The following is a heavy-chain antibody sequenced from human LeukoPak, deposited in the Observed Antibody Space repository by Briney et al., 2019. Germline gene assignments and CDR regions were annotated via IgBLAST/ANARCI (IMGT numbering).Heavy chain of an antibody. D-gene: IGHD4-17*01. Sequence: PGGSLRLSCAASGFTFDDYAMHWVRQAPGNGLEWVSGISWNSGSIGYADSVKGRFTISRDNAKNSLYLQMNSLRAEDTALYYCAHGDYNAEHWGQGTLVTVSS. J-gene: IGHJ1*01. CDR2: ISWNSGSI. CDR1: GFTFDDYA. V-gene: IGHV3-9*01. CDR3: AHGDYNAEH.